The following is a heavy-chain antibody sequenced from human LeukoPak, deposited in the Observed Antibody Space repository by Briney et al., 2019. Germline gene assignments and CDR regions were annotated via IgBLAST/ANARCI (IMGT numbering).Heavy chain of an antibody. CDR1: GFTFSTYA. J-gene: IGHJ4*02. CDR2: ITGSGDGT. D-gene: IGHD3-10*01. V-gene: IGHV3-23*01. Sequence: WGSLRLSSAASGFTFSTYAMTWVRQAPGKGLEWVSSITGSGDGTSAADSVKGRFSISRDNAKNSLYLQMHSLRAEDTAVYYCAKDYYASGRGIYKKQRPYYFDYWGQGTLVTVSS. CDR3: AKDYYASGRGIYKKQRPYYFDY.